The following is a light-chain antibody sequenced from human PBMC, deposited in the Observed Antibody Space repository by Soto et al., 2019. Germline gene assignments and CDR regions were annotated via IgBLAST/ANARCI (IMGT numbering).Light chain of an antibody. CDR1: QSISTW. CDR3: QQYYSLT. Sequence: DIQMTQSPSTLSASVGDRVTITCRASQSISTWLAWYQQKSGKAPKLLIYKTSSLESGVPSRFSGSGSGTEFTLTISSLQSYDIATYYCQQYYSLTFGGGTKVDIK. V-gene: IGKV1-5*03. CDR2: KTS. J-gene: IGKJ4*01.